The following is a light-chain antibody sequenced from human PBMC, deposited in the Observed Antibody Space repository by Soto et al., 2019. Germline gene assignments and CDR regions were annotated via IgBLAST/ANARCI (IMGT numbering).Light chain of an antibody. V-gene: IGLV2-8*01. CDR2: EVS. CDR1: SSDVGGYDY. J-gene: IGLJ2*01. Sequence: QSVLTQPPSASASPGQSVTISCTGTSSDVGGYDYVSWFQQHPGRAPKLMLYEVSKRPSGVPDRVSGSKSGNTASLTVSGLQAEDEADYYFSAYAGSNNVVFGGGTKLTVL. CDR3: SAYAGSNNVV.